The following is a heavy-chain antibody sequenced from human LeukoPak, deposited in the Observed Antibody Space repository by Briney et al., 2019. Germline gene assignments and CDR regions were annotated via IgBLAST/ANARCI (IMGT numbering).Heavy chain of an antibody. CDR1: GFSFSSYA. V-gene: IGHV3-23*01. J-gene: IGHJ4*02. CDR3: AKAPVTSCRGAYCYPFDS. Sequence: GGALRLSCAASGFSFSSYAMSWVRQAPGKGLEWVSATCSSDSGTYYADSVRGRFTISRDNSKNTLCLHMKSLRAEDAAVYYCAKAPVTSCRGAYCYPFDSWGQGTVVTVAS. CDR2: TCSSDSGT. D-gene: IGHD2-21*01.